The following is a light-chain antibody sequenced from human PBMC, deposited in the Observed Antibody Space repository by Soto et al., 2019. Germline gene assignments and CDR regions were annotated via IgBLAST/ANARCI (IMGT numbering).Light chain of an antibody. CDR2: DTN. CDR3: GTWDTSLSAVV. V-gene: IGLV1-51*01. J-gene: IGLJ2*01. Sequence: SVLTQPPSVSAAPGQKVTISCSGASSNIGKNYVSWYQQLPGAAPKLVIFDTNKRPSGIPDRFSGSKSGTSAALDITALQTGDEDDYYCGTWDTSLSAVVFGGGTKLTVL. CDR1: SSNIGKNY.